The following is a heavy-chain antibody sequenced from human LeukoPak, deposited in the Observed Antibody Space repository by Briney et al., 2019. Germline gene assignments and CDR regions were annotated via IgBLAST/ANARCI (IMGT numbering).Heavy chain of an antibody. J-gene: IGHJ4*02. CDR2: ICYGGSNK. D-gene: IGHD6-13*01. Sequence: GGSLRLSCAASGFTFSRYGLHWVRQAPGKGLEGVAVICYGGSNKYYADSVKGPVTISRDNSKNTLYLQMNSLRAEDTAVYYCAREGTAAAGKRRSSQFDYWGQGTLVTVSS. CDR3: AREGTAAAGKRRSSQFDY. V-gene: IGHV3-33*01. CDR1: GFTFSRYG.